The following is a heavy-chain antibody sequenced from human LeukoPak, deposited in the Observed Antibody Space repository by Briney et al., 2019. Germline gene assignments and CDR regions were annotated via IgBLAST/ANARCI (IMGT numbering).Heavy chain of an antibody. CDR2: ISSSSSYI. CDR3: AKGIAVAGTYYYGMDV. J-gene: IGHJ6*02. D-gene: IGHD6-19*01. Sequence: GALRLSCAASGFTFSSYSMNWVRQAPGKGLEWVSSISSSSSYIYYADSVKGRFTISRDNAKNSLYLQMNGLRAEDTAVYYCAKGIAVAGTYYYGMDVWGQGTTVTVSS. CDR1: GFTFSSYS. V-gene: IGHV3-21*04.